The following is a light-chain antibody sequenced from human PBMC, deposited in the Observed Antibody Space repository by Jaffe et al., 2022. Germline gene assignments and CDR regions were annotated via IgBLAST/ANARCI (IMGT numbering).Light chain of an antibody. CDR2: AND. CDR1: WSNIGAGYE. CDR3: QSYDSTLDIPV. J-gene: IGLJ3*02. Sequence: SVLTQPPSVSGAPGQRITISCTGNWSNIGAGYEVHWYQHLPGFAPKILLYANDHRPSGVPDRFSGSKSGTSVSLAIAGLQAEDEADYYCQSYDSTLDIPVFGGGTRLTVL. V-gene: IGLV1-40*01.